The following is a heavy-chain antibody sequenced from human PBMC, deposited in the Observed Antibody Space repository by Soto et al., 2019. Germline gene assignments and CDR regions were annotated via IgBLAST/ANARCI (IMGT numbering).Heavy chain of an antibody. CDR3: AIIPHRGFDL. CDR1: AFTFSSYE. V-gene: IGHV3-48*03. Sequence: DVQLVEFGGGLVQPGGSLRLSCGGSAFTFSSYEMNWVRQAPGKGLEWVSYINSGGSTTYYADSVKGRFTISRDNAKNSLYLQMNSLRVEDSAIYYCAIIPHRGFDLWGQGTMVIVSS. CDR2: INSGGSTT. D-gene: IGHD2-2*01. J-gene: IGHJ3*01.